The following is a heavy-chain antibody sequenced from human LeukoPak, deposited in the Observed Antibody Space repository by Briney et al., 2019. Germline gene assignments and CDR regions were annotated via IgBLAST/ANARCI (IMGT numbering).Heavy chain of an antibody. CDR2: IIKDGSDK. D-gene: IGHD3-16*01. J-gene: IGHJ4*02. CDR3: TRELWPADY. Sequence: GESLRLSCEGSGFTFSDYWMGWVRQAPGKGLEWVANIIKDGSDKYYVDSVKGRFSISRDNAKNSVYLQMSGLRVEDTAVYYCTRELWPADYWGQGILVTVSS. V-gene: IGHV3-7*01. CDR1: GFTFSDYW.